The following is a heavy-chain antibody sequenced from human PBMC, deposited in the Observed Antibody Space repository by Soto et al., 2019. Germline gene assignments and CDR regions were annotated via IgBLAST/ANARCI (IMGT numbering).Heavy chain of an antibody. D-gene: IGHD1-1*01. V-gene: IGHV1-8*01. Sequence: QVQLVQSGAEVTKPGASVKVSCRASGYTFTTYDINWVRQATGQGLEWMGWMSPNSGATGYAQKFQGRVTMTRDTSISTAYMEPSNLRSEDTAIYYCARGVDAGVDVWGQGTTVTVSS. CDR1: GYTFTTYD. CDR3: ARGVDAGVDV. CDR2: MSPNSGAT. J-gene: IGHJ6*02.